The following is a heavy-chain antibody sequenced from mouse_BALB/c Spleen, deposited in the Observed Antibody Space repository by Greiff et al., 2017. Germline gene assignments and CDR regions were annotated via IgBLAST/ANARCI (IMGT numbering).Heavy chain of an antibody. D-gene: IGHD2-1*01. J-gene: IGHJ1*01. CDR2: ISSGGSYT. V-gene: IGHV5-9-3*01. CDR1: GFTFSSYA. Sequence: EVQRVESGGGLVKPGGSLKLSCAASGFTFSSYAMSWVRQTPEKRLEWVATISSGGSYTYYPDSVKGRFTISRDNAKNTLYLQMSSLRSEDTAMYYCANGNSWYFDVWGAGTTVTVSS. CDR3: ANGNSWYFDV.